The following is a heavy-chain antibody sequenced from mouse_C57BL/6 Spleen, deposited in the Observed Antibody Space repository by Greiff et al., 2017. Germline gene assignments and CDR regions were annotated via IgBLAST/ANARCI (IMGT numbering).Heavy chain of an antibody. D-gene: IGHD2-4*01. Sequence: QVQLKQPGAELVKPGASVKMSCKASGYTFTSYWITWVKQRPGQGLEWIGDIYPGSGSTNYNEKFKSKATLTVDTSSSTAYMQLSSLTSEDSAVYYCARGGLRRGRYWYFDVWGTGTTVTVSS. CDR3: ARGGLRRGRYWYFDV. V-gene: IGHV1-55*01. CDR1: GYTFTSYW. J-gene: IGHJ1*03. CDR2: IYPGSGST.